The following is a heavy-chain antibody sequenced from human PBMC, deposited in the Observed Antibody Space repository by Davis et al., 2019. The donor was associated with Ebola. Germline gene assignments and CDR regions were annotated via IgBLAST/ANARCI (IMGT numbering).Heavy chain of an antibody. CDR2: ITTNGWST. CDR3: ARETPISSRSDW. D-gene: IGHD2-2*01. J-gene: IGHJ4*02. Sequence: PGGSLRLSCKVSGFTFSSHWMNWVRQAPGKGLEWVSSITTNGWSTYYADSVKGRFIISRDNAKNSLFLQMHSLRGDDTAVYFCARETPISSRSDWWGQGTLVTVSS. V-gene: IGHV3-48*01. CDR1: GFTFSSHW.